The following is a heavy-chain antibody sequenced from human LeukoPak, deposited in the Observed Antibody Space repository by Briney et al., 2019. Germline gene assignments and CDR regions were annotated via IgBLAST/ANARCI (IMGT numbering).Heavy chain of an antibody. CDR2: INHSGST. D-gene: IGHD4-17*01. Sequence: PSETLSLTCTVSGYSISRGYYWGWFRQPPGKGLEWIGEINHSGSTYYNPSLKSRVTISVDTSKNQFSLKLSSVTAADTAVYYCARAGDYGDYVGWFDPWGQGTLVTVSS. V-gene: IGHV4-38-2*02. CDR3: ARAGDYGDYVGWFDP. J-gene: IGHJ5*02. CDR1: GYSISRGYY.